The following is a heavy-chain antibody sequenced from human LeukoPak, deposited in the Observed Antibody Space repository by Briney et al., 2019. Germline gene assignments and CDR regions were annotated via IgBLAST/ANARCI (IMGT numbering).Heavy chain of an antibody. Sequence: PGGSLRLSCAASGFTFSDYYMSWIRQAPGKGLEWVSTMSGTSGNTDYAASVEGRFTISRDNSKNTLYLQMNSLRAEDTAVYYCAKDGIRVYRSPWDYWGQGTLVTVSS. CDR2: MSGTSGNT. J-gene: IGHJ4*02. V-gene: IGHV3-23*01. CDR3: AKDGIRVYRSPWDY. D-gene: IGHD4-11*01. CDR1: GFTFSDYY.